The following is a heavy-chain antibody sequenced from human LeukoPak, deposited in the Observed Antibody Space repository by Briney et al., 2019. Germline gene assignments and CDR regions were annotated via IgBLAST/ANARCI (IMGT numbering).Heavy chain of an antibody. J-gene: IGHJ4*02. D-gene: IGHD4/OR15-4a*01. CDR1: GFTFSSYA. CDR2: ISGSGVTT. Sequence: GGSLRLSCAASGFTFSSYAMSWVRQAPGKGLEWVSGISGSGVTTYYADSVKGRFTSSRDNSKSTLYLQMNSLRAEDTAVYYCAKRLIGAYYFDYWGQGILVTVSS. CDR3: AKRLIGAYYFDY. V-gene: IGHV3-23*01.